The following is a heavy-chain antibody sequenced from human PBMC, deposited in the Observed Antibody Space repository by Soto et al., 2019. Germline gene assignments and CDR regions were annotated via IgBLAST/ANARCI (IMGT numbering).Heavy chain of an antibody. V-gene: IGHV1-69*13. D-gene: IGHD3-22*01. CDR3: ASLPNYYDSSGYSLN. CDR2: IIPIFGTA. Sequence: SLKVSCKASGGTFSSYAISWVRQAPGQGLEWMGGIIPIFGTANYAQKFQGRVTITADESTSTAYMELSSLRSEDTAVYYCASLPNYYDSSGYSLNWGQGTLVTVSS. CDR1: GGTFSSYA. J-gene: IGHJ4*02.